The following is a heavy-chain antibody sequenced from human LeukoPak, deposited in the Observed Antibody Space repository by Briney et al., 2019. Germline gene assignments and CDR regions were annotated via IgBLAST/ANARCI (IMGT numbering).Heavy chain of an antibody. V-gene: IGHV4-39*07. Sequence: SETLSLTCTVSGGSISSSSYYWGWIRQPPGKGLEWIGSIYYSGSTYYNPSLKSRVTISVDTSKNQFSLKLSSVTAADTAVYYCATEKGASAWFDPWGQGTLVTVSS. D-gene: IGHD4/OR15-4a*01. J-gene: IGHJ5*02. CDR1: GGSISSSSYY. CDR2: IYYSGST. CDR3: ATEKGASAWFDP.